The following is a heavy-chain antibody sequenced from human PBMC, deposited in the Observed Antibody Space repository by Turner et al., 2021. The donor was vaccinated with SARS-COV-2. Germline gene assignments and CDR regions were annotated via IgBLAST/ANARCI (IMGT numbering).Heavy chain of an antibody. CDR1: GFTFSIYC. CDR2: SSGSGSRT. Sequence: EVQLLESGGDLVQPGGSLRLSCGASGFTFSIYCMSWVRQAPGNGLEWVSASSGSGSRTYYADSVKGRFTISRDNSKNTVYLQMNSLRADDTALYYCAKDAMLRDDQVPNYWFDPWGQGTLVTVSS. CDR3: AKDAMLRDDQVPNYWFDP. J-gene: IGHJ5*02. D-gene: IGHD3-10*01. V-gene: IGHV3-23*01.